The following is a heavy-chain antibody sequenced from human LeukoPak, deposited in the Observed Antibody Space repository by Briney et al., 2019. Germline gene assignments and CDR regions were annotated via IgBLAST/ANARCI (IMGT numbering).Heavy chain of an antibody. V-gene: IGHV1-46*01. CDR1: GYTFTSYY. CDR3: ATGATGFDY. CDR2: INPSGGST. J-gene: IGHJ4*02. Sequence: GASVKVSCKASGYTFTSYYMHWVRQAPGQGLEWMGIINPSGGSTSYAQKFQGRVTMTEDTSTDTAYMELSSLRSEDTAVYYCATGATGFDYWGQGTLVTVSS.